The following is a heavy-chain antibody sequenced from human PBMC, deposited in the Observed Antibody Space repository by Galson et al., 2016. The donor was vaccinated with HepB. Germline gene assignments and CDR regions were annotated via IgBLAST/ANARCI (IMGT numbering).Heavy chain of an antibody. D-gene: IGHD1-14*01. CDR3: ATPGHTYFSY. CDR1: GGSIASSSFY. Sequence: SETLSLTCTVSGGSIASSSFYWGWIRQPPGKGLEWIGGVFYSANTYYNPSLKSRVTISLDPSRNQFSLKLSSVTAADTAVYYCATPGHTYFSYWGQGTLVTVSS. CDR2: VFYSANT. V-gene: IGHV4-39*01. J-gene: IGHJ4*02.